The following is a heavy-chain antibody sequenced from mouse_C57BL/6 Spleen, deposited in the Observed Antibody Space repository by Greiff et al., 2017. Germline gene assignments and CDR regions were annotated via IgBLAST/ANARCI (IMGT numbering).Heavy chain of an antibody. CDR2: IDPSDSET. V-gene: IGHV1-52*01. Sequence: QVQLQQPGAELVRPGSSVKLSCKASGYTFTSYWMHWVKQRPIQGLEGIGNIDPSDSETHYNQKFKDKATLTVDKSSSTAYMQRSSLTSEDSAVYYCARGGDYDRDYARDYWGQGTSVTVSS. D-gene: IGHD2-4*01. J-gene: IGHJ4*01. CDR3: ARGGDYDRDYARDY. CDR1: GYTFTSYW.